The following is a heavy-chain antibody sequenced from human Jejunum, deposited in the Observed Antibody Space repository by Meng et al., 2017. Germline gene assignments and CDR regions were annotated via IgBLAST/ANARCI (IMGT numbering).Heavy chain of an antibody. CDR1: GFTFSRYA. V-gene: IGHV3-33*08. D-gene: IGHD1-26*01. Sequence: GESLKISCAVSGFTFSRYAFHWVRQAPGKGLEWVAIIWSDGSNKYYTDSVKGRFTISRDNSNNMMYLQVNSLKTEDTAVYYCARDPGGRYWGQGTLVTVSS. J-gene: IGHJ4*02. CDR3: ARDPGGRY. CDR2: IWSDGSNK.